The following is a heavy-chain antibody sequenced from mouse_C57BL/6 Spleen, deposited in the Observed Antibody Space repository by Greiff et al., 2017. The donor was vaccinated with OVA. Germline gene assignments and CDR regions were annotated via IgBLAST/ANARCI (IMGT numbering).Heavy chain of an antibody. Sequence: QVQLKQPGAELVKPGASVKMSCKASGYTFTSYWITWVKQRPGQGLEWIGDIYPGSGSTNYNEKFKSKATLTVDTSSSTAYMQLSSLTSEDSAVYYCARSPYYSKRLYYAMDYWGQGTSVTVSS. V-gene: IGHV1-55*01. J-gene: IGHJ4*01. CDR1: GYTFTSYW. CDR2: IYPGSGST. CDR3: ARSPYYSKRLYYAMDY. D-gene: IGHD2-5*01.